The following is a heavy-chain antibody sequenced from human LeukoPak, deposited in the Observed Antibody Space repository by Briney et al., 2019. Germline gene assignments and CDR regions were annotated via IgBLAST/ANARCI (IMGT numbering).Heavy chain of an antibody. D-gene: IGHD4-17*01. CDR1: GFTFSSYS. J-gene: IGHJ6*03. V-gene: IGHV3-21*01. CDR3: ARDLSVTTPYYMDV. CDR2: ISSSSSYI. Sequence: GGSLRLSCAASGFTFSSYSMNWVRQAPGKGLEWVSSISSSSSYIYYADSVKGRFTISRDNAKNSLYLQMNSLRAEDTAVYYCARDLSVTTPYYMDVWGKGTTVTVSS.